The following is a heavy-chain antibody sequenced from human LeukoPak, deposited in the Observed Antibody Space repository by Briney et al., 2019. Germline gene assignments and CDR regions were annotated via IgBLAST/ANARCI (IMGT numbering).Heavy chain of an antibody. J-gene: IGHJ4*02. D-gene: IGHD1-26*01. V-gene: IGHV4-59*08. CDR3: ARLVGATAFDY. Sequence: SETLSLTCTVSGGSISSYYWHWIRQTPGKRLEWLGYIHHSGSTNYNPSVKSRATISVDTSKQQFSLKLSSVTAADTAVYYCARLVGATAFDYWGQGTLVAVSS. CDR2: IHHSGST. CDR1: GGSISSYY.